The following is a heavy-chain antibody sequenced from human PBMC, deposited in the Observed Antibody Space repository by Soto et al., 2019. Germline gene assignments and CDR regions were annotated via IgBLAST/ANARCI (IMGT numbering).Heavy chain of an antibody. CDR1: GFTFSSYS. CDR3: TRDGL. J-gene: IGHJ4*02. Sequence: GGSLRLSCAGSGFTFSSYSMNWVRQAPGKGPEWVANIKKDGSERHYVDSVKGRFTISRDNAKNSLHLQMNSLTAEDTAVYYCTRDGLWGQGTLVTV. V-gene: IGHV3-7*01. CDR2: IKKDGSER.